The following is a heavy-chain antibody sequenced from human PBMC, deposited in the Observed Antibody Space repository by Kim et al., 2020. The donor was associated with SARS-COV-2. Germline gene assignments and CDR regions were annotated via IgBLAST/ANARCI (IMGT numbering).Heavy chain of an antibody. V-gene: IGHV3-21*06. CDR3: ARVRSNWNYAMDV. CDR1: GFSFSNHN. Sequence: GGSLRLSCAASGFSFSNHNMNWVRQAPGKGLEWVSSISSTSSYSYDADSVKGRFTISRDNAQNSLYLQMNSLRVEDTAIYFCARVRSNWNYAMDVWGQGTTVTVSS. D-gene: IGHD1-20*01. CDR2: ISSTSSYS. J-gene: IGHJ6*02.